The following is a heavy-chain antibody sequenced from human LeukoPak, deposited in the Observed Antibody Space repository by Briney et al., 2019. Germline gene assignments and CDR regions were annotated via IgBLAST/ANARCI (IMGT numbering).Heavy chain of an antibody. V-gene: IGHV1-69*05. CDR2: IIPIFGTA. CDR3: ARGGYSYGAMDIVATAFDY. D-gene: IGHD5-12*01. J-gene: IGHJ4*02. Sequence: GASVKVSCKASGGTFSSYAISWVRQAPGQGLEWMGGIIPIFGTANYAQKFQGRVTITTDESTSTAYMELSSLRSEDTDVYYCARGGYSYGAMDIVATAFDYWGQGTLVTVSS. CDR1: GGTFSSYA.